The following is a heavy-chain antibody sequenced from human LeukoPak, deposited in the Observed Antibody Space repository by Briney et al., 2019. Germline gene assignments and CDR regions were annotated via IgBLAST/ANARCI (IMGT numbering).Heavy chain of an antibody. J-gene: IGHJ4*02. CDR2: MNPTTGNT. CDR1: GYTFTSYD. V-gene: IGHV1-8*01. D-gene: IGHD2-15*01. CDR3: ASWCGGDNCYSGYNF. Sequence: GASVKVSCKASGYTFTSYDINWVQQATGQGLEWMGWMNPTTGNTGYAQKFQGRVTMTRNTSISTAYMELSSLRSEDTAVYYCASWCGGDNCYSGYNFWGQGTLVTVSS.